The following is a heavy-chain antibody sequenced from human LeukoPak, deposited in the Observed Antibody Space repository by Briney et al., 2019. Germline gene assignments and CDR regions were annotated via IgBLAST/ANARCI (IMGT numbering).Heavy chain of an antibody. CDR1: GFTFGDYA. J-gene: IGHJ4*02. CDR3: TRVDYYYGSGSYWPFDY. V-gene: IGHV3-49*04. CDR2: IRSKGYGGTA. Sequence: PGGSLRLSCKASGFTFGDYAMTWVRQGPGKGLEWVGFIRSKGYGGTAEDAASVKGRFTTSRDDSKSIAYLQMNSLKTEDTAVYYCTRVDYYYGSGSYWPFDYWGQGTLVTVSS. D-gene: IGHD3-10*01.